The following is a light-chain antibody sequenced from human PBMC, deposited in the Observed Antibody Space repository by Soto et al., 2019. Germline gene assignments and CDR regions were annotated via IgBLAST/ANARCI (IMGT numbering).Light chain of an antibody. CDR2: AAS. CDR3: QKYDSAPLT. CDR1: QGIRDH. J-gene: IGKJ4*01. V-gene: IGKV1-27*01. Sequence: DIQMTQSPSSLSASVGDRVTITCRATQGIRDHLVWYQQKPGKVPELLIYAASTLQTGVPSRFSGSGSGTDFTLTISGLQTEDVATYYCQKYDSAPLTFGGGTKVDIK.